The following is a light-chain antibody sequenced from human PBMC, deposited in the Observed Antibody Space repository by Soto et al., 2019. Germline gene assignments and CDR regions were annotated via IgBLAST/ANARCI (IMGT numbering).Light chain of an antibody. CDR2: EVN. J-gene: IGLJ3*02. CDR1: SSDIGGYNS. Sequence: QSALTQPPSASGSPGRSVTISCTGTSSDIGGYNSVSWYQQHPGKAPRLMIYEVNKRPSGVPDRFSGYKSGYTASLTVSGLQTEDEAFYYCSSSAGIDRYLVFGGANKVTV. CDR3: SSSAGIDRYLV. V-gene: IGLV2-8*01.